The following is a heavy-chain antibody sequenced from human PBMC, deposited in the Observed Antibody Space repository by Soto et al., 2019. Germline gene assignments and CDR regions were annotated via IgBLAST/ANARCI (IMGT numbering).Heavy chain of an antibody. V-gene: IGHV5-51*01. J-gene: IGHJ4*02. CDR1: GYRFTSYW. Sequence: PGESLKICCKGSGYRFTSYWIGWVRQMPGKGLEWMGIFFPGDSDTRYSPSFQGQVTISADKSISTAYLQWSSLKASDTAMYYCARLRIVGATRGPFIDYWGQGTLVTVSS. D-gene: IGHD1-26*01. CDR2: FFPGDSDT. CDR3: ARLRIVGATRGPFIDY.